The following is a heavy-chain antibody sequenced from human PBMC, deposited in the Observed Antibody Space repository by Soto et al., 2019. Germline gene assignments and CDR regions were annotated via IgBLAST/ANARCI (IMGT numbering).Heavy chain of an antibody. CDR3: EKADWDGYGMDV. V-gene: IGHV3-23*01. CDR2: ISGSGGST. CDR1: GFTFSSYA. D-gene: IGHD3-9*01. J-gene: IGHJ6*02. Sequence: PGGSLRLFCAASGFTFSSYAMSWVRQAPGKGLEWVSAISGSGGSTYYADSVKGRFTIARDNSKNTLYLQMNSLRAKDTAVYPCEKADWDGYGMDVSGQGTTVTVPS.